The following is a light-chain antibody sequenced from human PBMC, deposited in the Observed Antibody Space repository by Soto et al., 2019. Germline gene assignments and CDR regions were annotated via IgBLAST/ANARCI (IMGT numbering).Light chain of an antibody. J-gene: IGLJ3*02. CDR2: DVS. CDR3: CANAGSYTWV. CDR1: SSDVGGYNF. V-gene: IGLV2-11*01. Sequence: QSVLTQPRSVSVSPGQSVTISCSGSSSDVGGYNFVSWYQQHPGKAPKLMIYDVSKRPSGVPDRFSGSKSGNTASLTISGLQDEDEADYYCCANAGSYTWVFGGGTKLTVL.